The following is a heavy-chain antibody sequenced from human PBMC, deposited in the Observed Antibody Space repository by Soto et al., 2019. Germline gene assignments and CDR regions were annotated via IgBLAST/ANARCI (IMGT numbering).Heavy chain of an antibody. CDR1: GFTFSRYW. V-gene: IGHV3-7*01. Sequence: EVQLVESGGGLVQPGGSLRLSCAASGFTFSRYWMSWVRQAPGKGLEWVANIKEDGREKYYVDSVKGRFTISRDNAKNSLYLQMNSLRAEDTAVYYCVRDTSPRRADYWGQGTLVTVSS. CDR3: VRDTSPRRADY. J-gene: IGHJ4*02. D-gene: IGHD2-2*01. CDR2: IKEDGREK.